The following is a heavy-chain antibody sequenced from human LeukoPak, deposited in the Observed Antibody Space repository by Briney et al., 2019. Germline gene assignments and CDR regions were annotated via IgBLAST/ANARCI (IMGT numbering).Heavy chain of an antibody. J-gene: IGHJ6*02. CDR3: ARGSAGIYYCGMDV. V-gene: IGHV1-8*01. CDR2: MNPNSGNT. D-gene: IGHD1-26*01. CDR1: GYTFTSYD. Sequence: ASVKVSCKASGYTFTSYDINWVRQATGQGLEWMGWMNPNSGNTGYAQKFQGRVTMTRNTSISTAYMELSSLRSEDTAVYYCARGSAGIYYCGMDVWGQGTTVTVSS.